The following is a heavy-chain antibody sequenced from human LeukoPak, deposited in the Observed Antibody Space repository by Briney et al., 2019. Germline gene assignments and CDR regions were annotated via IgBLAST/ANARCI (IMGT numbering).Heavy chain of an antibody. V-gene: IGHV4-4*07. D-gene: IGHD5-18*01. CDR2: IHTTGNT. CDR1: GGSMGTYY. Sequence: SETLSLTCTVTGGSMGTYYRSSIRHPPGKGLEWIGVIHTTGNTWYNPSLKSRVTISVDTSKNQFSLKLSSVTAADTAVYYCARGSVQLWVGYYYYYYGMDVWGQGTTVTVSS. CDR3: ARGSVQLWVGYYYYYYGMDV. J-gene: IGHJ6*02.